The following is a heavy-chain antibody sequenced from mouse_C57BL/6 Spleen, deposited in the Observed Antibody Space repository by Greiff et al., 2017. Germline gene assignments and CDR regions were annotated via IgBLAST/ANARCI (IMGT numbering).Heavy chain of an antibody. Sequence: VQLQQSGPELVQPGASVKMSCTASGYTFTDYTMYWVQQIHGTSLEWIGYINPNNGGTSYNQTFTGKATLTVNTAASTVYMELRSLTSEDSAVYNCARWDGYDRYWGQGTSVTVSS. CDR3: ARWDGYDRY. CDR1: GYTFTDYT. D-gene: IGHD2-2*01. J-gene: IGHJ4*01. V-gene: IGHV1-22*01. CDR2: INPNNGGT.